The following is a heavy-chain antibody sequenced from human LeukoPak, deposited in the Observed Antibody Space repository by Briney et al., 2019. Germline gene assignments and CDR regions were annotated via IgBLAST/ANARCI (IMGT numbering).Heavy chain of an antibody. CDR1: GFTVSGNY. V-gene: IGHV3-66*01. J-gene: IGHJ4*02. D-gene: IGHD6-19*01. Sequence: GGSLRLSCAASGFTVSGNYMSWVRQAPGKGLEWVSVIYSGGTTYYADSVKGRFTISRDNSKNTLDLQMNSLRAEDTAVYYCARADPVKYISGWIPHFDSWGQGTLVTVSS. CDR2: IYSGGTT. CDR3: ARADPVKYISGWIPHFDS.